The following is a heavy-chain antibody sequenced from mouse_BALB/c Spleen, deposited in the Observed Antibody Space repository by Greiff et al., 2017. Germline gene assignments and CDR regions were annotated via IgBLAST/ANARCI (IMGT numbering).Heavy chain of an antibody. J-gene: IGHJ3*01. D-gene: IGHD1-1*01. CDR1: GFTFSSFG. V-gene: IGHV5-17*02. CDR3: AREEGITTVRTWFAY. CDR2: ISSGSSTI. Sequence: EVQRVESGGGLVQPGGSRKLSCAASGFTFSSFGMHWVRQAPEKGLEWVAYISSGSSTIYYADTVKGRFTISRDNPKNTLFLQMTSLRSEDTAMYYCAREEGITTVRTWFAYWGQGTLVTVSA.